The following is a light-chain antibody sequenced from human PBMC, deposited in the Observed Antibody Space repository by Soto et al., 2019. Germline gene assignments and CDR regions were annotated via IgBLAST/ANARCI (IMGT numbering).Light chain of an antibody. CDR1: SSKIGNNY. CDR2: ENN. J-gene: IGLJ3*02. Sequence: QSVLTQPPSVSAAPGQKVTISCSGSSSKIGNNYVSWYQQLPGTAPKLLIYENNKRPSGIPDRFSGSKSGTSATLGITGLQTGDEADYYCGTWDSSLSAWVFGGGTKLTVL. CDR3: GTWDSSLSAWV. V-gene: IGLV1-51*02.